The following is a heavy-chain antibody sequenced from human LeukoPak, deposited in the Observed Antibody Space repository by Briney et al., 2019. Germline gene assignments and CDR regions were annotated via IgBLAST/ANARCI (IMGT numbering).Heavy chain of an antibody. V-gene: IGHV4-59*01. J-gene: IGHJ4*02. Sequence: SETLSLTCTVSGCSISTDHWNCIRQPPGKELEWVGYIYYSGSTNYNPSLKSRVTISVDTSKNQFSLKLSSVTAADTAVYYCANFGGWYGIDYWGQRTLVTVSS. CDR3: ANFGGWYGIDY. D-gene: IGHD6-19*01. CDR1: GCSISTDH. CDR2: IYYSGST.